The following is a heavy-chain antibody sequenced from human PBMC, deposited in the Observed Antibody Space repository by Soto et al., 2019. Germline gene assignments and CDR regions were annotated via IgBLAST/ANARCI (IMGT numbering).Heavy chain of an antibody. D-gene: IGHD3-3*01. Sequence: QVQLVESGGGVVQPGRSLRLSCAASGFTFSSYGMHWVRQAPGKGLEWVAVIWYDGSNKYYADSVKGRFTISRDNSKNTLYLQMNSLRAEDTAVYYCARSGRYDFWSGLDYWGQGTLVTVSS. CDR3: ARSGRYDFWSGLDY. J-gene: IGHJ4*02. CDR1: GFTFSSYG. CDR2: IWYDGSNK. V-gene: IGHV3-33*01.